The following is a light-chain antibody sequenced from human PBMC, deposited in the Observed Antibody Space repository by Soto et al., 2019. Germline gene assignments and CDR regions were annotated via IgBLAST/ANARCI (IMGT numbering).Light chain of an antibody. CDR2: DAS. Sequence: IEVTQSPATLSLSPWERATLSCRASQSVSNSLAWFQQKPGQAPRLLIYDASNRATGIPARFSGSGSGTDFTLTISSLEPEDFAVYYCQQRSDWITFGQGTRLEIK. V-gene: IGKV3-11*01. J-gene: IGKJ5*01. CDR3: QQRSDWIT. CDR1: QSVSNS.